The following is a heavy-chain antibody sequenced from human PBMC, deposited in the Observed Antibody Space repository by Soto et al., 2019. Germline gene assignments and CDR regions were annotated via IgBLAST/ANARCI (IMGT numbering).Heavy chain of an antibody. CDR2: INHSGST. J-gene: IGHJ2*01. V-gene: IGHV4-34*01. Sequence: QVQLQQWGAGPLKPSETLSLTCAVYGGSFSGYYWSWIRQPPGKGLEWIGEINHSGSTNYNPSLKSRVTISVDTSKNQFSLKLSSVTAADTAVYYCARGSFGIAARPGWYFDLWGRGTLVTVSS. CDR3: ARGSFGIAARPGWYFDL. D-gene: IGHD6-6*01. CDR1: GGSFSGYY.